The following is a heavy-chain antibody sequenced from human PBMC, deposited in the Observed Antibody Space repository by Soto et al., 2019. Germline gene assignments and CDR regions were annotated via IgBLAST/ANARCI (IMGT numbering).Heavy chain of an antibody. CDR3: ATALSYHDVLTGRGWVFYFDY. CDR1: GGSISSYY. J-gene: IGHJ4*02. CDR2: IYYSGNT. D-gene: IGHD3-9*01. Sequence: QVRLQESGPGLVKPTETLSLTCAVSGGSISSYYWSWIRQPPGRGLEWIGDIYYSGNTNYNPSLKCRVTISVDRSKSQFSLEVKSVTAADTAVYYCATALSYHDVLTGRGWVFYFDYWGQGTLVTVPS. V-gene: IGHV4-59*01.